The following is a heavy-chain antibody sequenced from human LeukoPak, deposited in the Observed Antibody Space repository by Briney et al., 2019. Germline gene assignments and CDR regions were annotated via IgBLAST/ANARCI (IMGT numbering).Heavy chain of an antibody. CDR1: GDSVSSGTYY. J-gene: IGHJ6*02. Sequence: PSETLSLTCTVSGDSVSSGTYYWRWIRQPPGKGLEWIGYIYYSGSTNYNPSLKSRVTISIDTSKNQFSLKLSSVTAADTAVYYCARASSGRNYYDYDMDVWGQGTTVTVSS. CDR3: ARASSGRNYYDYDMDV. CDR2: IYYSGST. V-gene: IGHV4-61*01. D-gene: IGHD6-6*01.